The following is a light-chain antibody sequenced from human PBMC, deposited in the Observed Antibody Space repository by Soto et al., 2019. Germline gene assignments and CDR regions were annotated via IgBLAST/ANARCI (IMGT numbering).Light chain of an antibody. CDR3: AAWDDSLHGSAV. CDR2: SNN. J-gene: IGLJ7*01. Sequence: QSVLTQPPSASGTPGQRVTISCSGSSSNIGSNTVNWYQQLPGTAPKLLIYSNNQRPSGVPDRFSGSKSGTSASLAISGLQSEDEADYYCAAWDDSLHGSAVFGGGTQLTVL. V-gene: IGLV1-44*01. CDR1: SSNIGSNT.